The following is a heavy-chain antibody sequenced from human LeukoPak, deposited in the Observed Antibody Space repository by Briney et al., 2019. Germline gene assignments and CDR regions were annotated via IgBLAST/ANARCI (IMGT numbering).Heavy chain of an antibody. J-gene: IGHJ5*02. Sequence: KPSETLSLTCSVSGDSISNYYWNWIRQSPGKGLEWIGYILSSGSTHHNPSLASRISLSMDPSKNQFSLKLSSVTAADTAVYYCARRVISEFSIDKGNWLDPWGQGTLVTVSS. CDR2: ILSSGST. V-gene: IGHV4-4*09. CDR1: GDSISNYY. CDR3: ARRVISEFSIDKGNWLDP. D-gene: IGHD3-3*02.